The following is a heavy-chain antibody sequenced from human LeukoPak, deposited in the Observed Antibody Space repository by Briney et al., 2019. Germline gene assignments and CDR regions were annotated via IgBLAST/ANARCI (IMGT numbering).Heavy chain of an antibody. CDR3: AKEQGSGYYPLSPGYFQH. J-gene: IGHJ1*01. CDR1: GFTFSSYA. D-gene: IGHD3-22*01. Sequence: GGSLRLSCAASGFTFSSYAMSWVRQAPGKGLEWVSAISGSGGSTYYADSVKGRFTISRDNSKNTLYLQMNSLRAEDTAVYYCAKEQGSGYYPLSPGYFQHWGQGTLVTVSS. V-gene: IGHV3-23*01. CDR2: ISGSGGST.